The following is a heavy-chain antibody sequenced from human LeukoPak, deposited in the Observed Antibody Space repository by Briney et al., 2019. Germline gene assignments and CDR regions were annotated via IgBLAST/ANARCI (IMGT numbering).Heavy chain of an antibody. D-gene: IGHD6-19*01. CDR3: ARYSSGWYDGMDV. J-gene: IGHJ6*02. Sequence: PGGSLRLSCAASGFTFSSYWMVWVRQAPGKGLVWLSRINTDGSSTTYADSVKGRFTISRDNAKNTLYLQMNSLRAEDTAVYYCARYSSGWYDGMDVWGQGTTVTVSS. CDR1: GFTFSSYW. V-gene: IGHV3-74*01. CDR2: INTDGSST.